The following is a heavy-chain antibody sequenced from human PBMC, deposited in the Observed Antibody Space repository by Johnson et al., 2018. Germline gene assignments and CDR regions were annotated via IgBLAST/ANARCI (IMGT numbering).Heavy chain of an antibody. CDR3: ARLEWVNYSYARDV. J-gene: IGHJ6*02. Sequence: QLQQWGAGLLKPSETLSLTCAVSGGSFSFYYWSWIRQPPGKGLEWIGYIYDTEYPNYNPSLKGRVTMSVDTSKNLFSLKLSSVPAADTAVYYCARLEWVNYSYARDVWGQGTTVTVSS. V-gene: IGHV4-59*13. CDR1: GGSFSFYY. CDR2: IYDTEYP. D-gene: IGHD3-3*01.